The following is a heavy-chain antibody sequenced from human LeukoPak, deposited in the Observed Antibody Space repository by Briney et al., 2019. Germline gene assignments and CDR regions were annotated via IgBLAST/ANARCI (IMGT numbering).Heavy chain of an antibody. CDR1: GGSISNYY. CDR3: ARDRQLWLAP. J-gene: IGHJ5*02. D-gene: IGHD5-18*01. CDR2: IFSTGTT. Sequence: SETLSLTCTVSGGSISNYYWSWIRQPAGKGLEWIGRIFSTGTTNYNPSLKSRVTMSVDTSKNQFSLKLISVTAADTAVYYCARDRQLWLAPWGQGTLVTVST. V-gene: IGHV4-4*07.